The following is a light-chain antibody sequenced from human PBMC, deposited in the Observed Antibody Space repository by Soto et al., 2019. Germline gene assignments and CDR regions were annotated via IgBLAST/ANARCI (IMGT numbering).Light chain of an antibody. V-gene: IGKV1-39*01. CDR2: AAS. CDR1: QSISAY. CDR3: QESYSTPPVT. J-gene: IGKJ3*01. Sequence: QMTQSPSSLSASVGDRVTITCRASQSISAYLNWYQQKPGKAPKLLIYAASSLQSGVPSRFSGSGSGTDFTLTISSLQPADFATYYCQESYSTPPVTFGPGTKVDI.